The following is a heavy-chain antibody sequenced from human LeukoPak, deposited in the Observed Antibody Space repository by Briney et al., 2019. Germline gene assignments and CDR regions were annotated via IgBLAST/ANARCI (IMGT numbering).Heavy chain of an antibody. V-gene: IGHV3-23*01. Sequence: GGSLRLSCAASGFTFSSYAMSWVRQAPGKGLEWVSTVSGSGGSTDYADSVKGRFTISRDNSKNTLYLQMNNLRAEDTAVYYCAKKNGRSGGSSTRGPFDPWGQGTLVTVSS. D-gene: IGHD2-15*01. CDR1: GFTFSSYA. CDR3: AKKNGRSGGSSTRGPFDP. J-gene: IGHJ5*02. CDR2: VSGSGGST.